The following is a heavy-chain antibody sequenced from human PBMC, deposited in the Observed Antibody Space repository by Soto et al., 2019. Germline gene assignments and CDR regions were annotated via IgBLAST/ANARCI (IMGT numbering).Heavy chain of an antibody. CDR3: ARGVENIVVVLDVFGYYGMDV. V-gene: IGHV1-3*01. CDR1: GSSFTSYA. CDR2: INAGNGNT. D-gene: IGHD2-2*01. Sequence: QVQLVQSGAEVKKPGASVKVSCKASGSSFTSYAIYWVRQAPGQRLEWMGWINAGNGNTKYSQKLQGRVTFTGDTSASTAHMELSSLRSEDTAVYFCARGVENIVVVLDVFGYYGMDVWGQGTTVTVSS. J-gene: IGHJ6*02.